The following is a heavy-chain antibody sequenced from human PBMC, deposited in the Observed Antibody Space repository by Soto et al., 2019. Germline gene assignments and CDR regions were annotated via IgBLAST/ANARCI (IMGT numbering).Heavy chain of an antibody. J-gene: IGHJ6*02. D-gene: IGHD1-26*01. V-gene: IGHV3-23*01. Sequence: PWGSLRLSCAASGFPFIDYAITFFRHSPWKWLEWVSVVSSSGRDTHYGDSVRGRFSISRDNSKNTLFLQMNSLRVEDTAVYYCAKDFFPALSGKDFYYGFDVWGQGTTVTVSS. CDR1: GFPFIDYA. CDR2: VSSSGRDT. CDR3: AKDFFPALSGKDFYYGFDV.